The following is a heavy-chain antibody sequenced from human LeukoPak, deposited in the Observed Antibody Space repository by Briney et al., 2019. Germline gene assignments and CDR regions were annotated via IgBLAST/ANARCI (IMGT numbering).Heavy chain of an antibody. CDR2: IRYDGSNK. J-gene: IGHJ4*02. V-gene: IGHV3-30*02. Sequence: GGSLRLSCAASGFSFRSHGMHWVRQAPGKGLEWVAFIRYDGSNKYYADSVKGRFTISRDNSKYTLYLQMNSLRAEDTAVYYCAKDGRRVVGATTGFDYWGQGTLVTVSS. D-gene: IGHD1-26*01. CDR3: AKDGRRVVGATTGFDY. CDR1: GFSFRSHG.